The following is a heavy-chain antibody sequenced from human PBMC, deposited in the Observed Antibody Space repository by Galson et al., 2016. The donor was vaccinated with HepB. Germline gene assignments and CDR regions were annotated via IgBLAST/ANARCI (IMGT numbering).Heavy chain of an antibody. CDR2: ISDSGDIT. CDR1: GLTLSTHA. CDR3: AEDLVVRGGGYCFDY. V-gene: IGHV3-23*01. D-gene: IGHD3-16*01. J-gene: IGHJ4*02. Sequence: SLRLSCAASGLTLSTHAMSWVRQAPGKGLEWVSGISDSGDITSYADSVKGRFTISRDNSKNTLYLQMNSLRAEDTAVYYCAEDLVVRGGGYCFDYWGQGTLVTVSS.